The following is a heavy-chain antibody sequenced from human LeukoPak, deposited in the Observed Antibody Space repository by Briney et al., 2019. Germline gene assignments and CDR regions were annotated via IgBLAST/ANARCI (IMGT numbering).Heavy chain of an antibody. CDR2: IDTSDTS. Sequence: PSETLSLTCTVSGDSISSYYWNWIRQPPGKGLEWIGRIDTSDTSDYNPSLRSRITMSVDTSKNQVSLRMSYVTAADTAMYYCARGPLCRGGGCYPYYYFDLWGRGILVTVSS. CDR3: ARGPLCRGGGCYPYYYFDL. CDR1: GDSISSYY. J-gene: IGHJ2*01. V-gene: IGHV4-4*07. D-gene: IGHD2-15*01.